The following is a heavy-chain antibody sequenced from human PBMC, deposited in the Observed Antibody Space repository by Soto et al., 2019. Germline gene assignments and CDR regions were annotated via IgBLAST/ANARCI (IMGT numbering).Heavy chain of an antibody. CDR3: ARQTYYYDSSGYRYFDY. D-gene: IGHD3-22*01. V-gene: IGHV4-39*01. CDR2: IYYSGST. CDR1: GGSIRSSSYY. J-gene: IGHJ4*02. Sequence: PSETLSLTCTVSGGSIRSSSYYWGWIRQPPGKGLEWIGSIYYSGSTYYNPSLKSRVTISVDTSKNQFSLKLSSVTAADTAVYYCARQTYYYDSSGYRYFDYWGQGTLVTVSS.